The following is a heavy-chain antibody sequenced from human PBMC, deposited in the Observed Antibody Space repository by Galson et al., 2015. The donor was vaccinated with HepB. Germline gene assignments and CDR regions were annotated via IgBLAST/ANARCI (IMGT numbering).Heavy chain of an antibody. V-gene: IGHV3-74*01. CDR3: AREGRTYFFNSGTYHRAFDI. J-gene: IGHJ3*02. D-gene: IGHD3-10*01. CDR2: IHRDGSTT. Sequence: SLRLSSAAYGFNFSTYWMHWVRHAPGEGLVWVSRIHRDGSTTPLADSVRGRFSISRDNAKSTLFLQMNSLRVDDTAVYFCAREGRTYFFNSGTYHRAFDIWGQGTVVTVSS. CDR1: GFNFSTYW.